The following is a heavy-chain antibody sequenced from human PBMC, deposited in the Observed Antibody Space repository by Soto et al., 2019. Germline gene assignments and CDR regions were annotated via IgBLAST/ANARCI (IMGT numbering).Heavy chain of an antibody. CDR3: SRDLAYCSGGNCYMEGAFDI. CDR1: GSTFSSYA. V-gene: IGHV3-23*01. D-gene: IGHD2-15*01. CDR2: ISGSGDST. Sequence: EVQLWESGGGLVQPGGSLRLSCAASGSTFSSYAMSWVRQAPGKGLEWVSVISGSGDSTYYADSVKGRFTISRDNSKNTPYLQMNSLRAEDTAVYYCSRDLAYCSGGNCYMEGAFDIWGQGTVVTVSS. J-gene: IGHJ3*02.